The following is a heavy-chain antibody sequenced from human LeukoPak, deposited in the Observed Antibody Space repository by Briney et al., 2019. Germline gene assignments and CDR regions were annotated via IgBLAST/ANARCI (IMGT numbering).Heavy chain of an antibody. D-gene: IGHD2-15*01. CDR2: INHSGST. Sequence: SETLSLTCAVYGGSFSGYYWSWIRQPPGKGLEWIGEINHSGSTNYNPSLKSRVTISVDTSKNQFSLKLSSVTAADTAVYYCARHRGRTKYYYYYMDVWGKGTTVTISS. J-gene: IGHJ6*03. V-gene: IGHV4-34*01. CDR3: ARHRGRTKYYYYYMDV. CDR1: GGSFSGYY.